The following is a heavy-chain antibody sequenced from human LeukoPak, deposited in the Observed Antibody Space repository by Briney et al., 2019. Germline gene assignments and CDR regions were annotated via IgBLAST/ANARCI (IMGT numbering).Heavy chain of an antibody. J-gene: IGHJ5*02. V-gene: IGHV4-61*02. Sequence: SETLSLTCTVSGGSISSGSYYWSWIRQPAGKGLEWIGRIYTSGSTNYNPSLKSRVTISVDTSKNQFSLKLSSVTAADTAVYYCARDRYDFWSDYPWFDPWGQGTLVTVSS. CDR3: ARDRYDFWSDYPWFDP. CDR1: GGSISSGSYY. CDR2: IYTSGST. D-gene: IGHD3-3*01.